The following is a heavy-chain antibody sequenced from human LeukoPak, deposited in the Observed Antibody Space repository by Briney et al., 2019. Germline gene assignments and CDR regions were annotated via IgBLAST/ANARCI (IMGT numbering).Heavy chain of an antibody. Sequence: GRSLRPSCAASGLTFSSYAMHWVRQAPGKGLEWVAVISYDGSNKYYADSVKGRFTISRDNSKNTLYLQMNSLRAEDTAVYYCAREHNTYYDFWSGYSYGMDVWGQGTTVTVSS. D-gene: IGHD3-3*01. CDR3: AREHNTYYDFWSGYSYGMDV. CDR2: ISYDGSNK. J-gene: IGHJ6*02. V-gene: IGHV3-30-3*01. CDR1: GLTFSSYA.